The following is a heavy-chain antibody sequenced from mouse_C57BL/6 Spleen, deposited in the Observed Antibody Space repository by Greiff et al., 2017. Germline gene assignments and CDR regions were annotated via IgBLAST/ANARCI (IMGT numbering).Heavy chain of an antibody. J-gene: IGHJ1*03. Sequence: VKLMESGPGLVAPSQSLSITCTVSGFSLTSYGVSWVRQPPGKGLEWLGVIWGDGSTNYHSALISRLSLSKDNSKSQVFLKLNRLQTDDTATDYWAKLGYGSSHGDCEGWGTGTTVTVSS. CDR2: IWGDGST. CDR1: GFSLTSYG. D-gene: IGHD1-1*01. CDR3: AKLGYGSSHGDCEG. V-gene: IGHV2-3*01.